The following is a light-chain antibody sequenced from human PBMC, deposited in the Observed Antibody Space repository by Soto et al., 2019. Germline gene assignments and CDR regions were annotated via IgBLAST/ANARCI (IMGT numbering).Light chain of an antibody. CDR2: AAS. V-gene: IGKV1-27*01. CDR3: QEYNRGLFN. J-gene: IGKJ3*01. Sequence: DIQMTQSPSSLSASVGDRVTITCRASQGISNYLAWYQQKPGKVPKLLIYAASTLQSGVPSRFSGSGSGSHYTLIISSLQSQYVANYHCQEYNRGLFNYGPGTKVD. CDR1: QGISNY.